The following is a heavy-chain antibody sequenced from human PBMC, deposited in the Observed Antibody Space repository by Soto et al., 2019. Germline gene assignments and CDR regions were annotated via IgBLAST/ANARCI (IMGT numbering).Heavy chain of an antibody. CDR3: ARDLHYYDSRGYYGY. Sequence: PGGSLRLSCAASGFTFSSYSMNWVRQAPGKGLEWVSSISSSSSYIYYADSVKGRFTISRDNAKNSLYLQMNSLRAEDTAVYYCARDLHYYDSRGYYGYRGQGTLVTVSS. D-gene: IGHD3-22*01. V-gene: IGHV3-21*01. CDR1: GFTFSSYS. CDR2: ISSSSSYI. J-gene: IGHJ4*02.